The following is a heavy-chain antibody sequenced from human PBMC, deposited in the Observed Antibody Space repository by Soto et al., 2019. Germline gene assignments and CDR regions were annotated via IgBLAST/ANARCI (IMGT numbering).Heavy chain of an antibody. CDR1: GYTFSGYY. CDR2: FNPNNGGT. D-gene: IGHD3-9*01. V-gene: IGHV1-2*02. CDR3: RVTGVSKIDY. J-gene: IGHJ4*02. Sequence: QVQLVHSGAEVKKPGASVKVSCKASGYTFSGYYVHWVRQAPGQGLESMGWFNPNNGGTDSVQKFQGRVTMTGDTSISTAYMELNRLTSDDTAIYFCRVTGVSKIDYWGQGTLVTVSS.